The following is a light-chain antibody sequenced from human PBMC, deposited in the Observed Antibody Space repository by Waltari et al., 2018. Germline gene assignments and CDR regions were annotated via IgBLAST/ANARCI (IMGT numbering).Light chain of an antibody. Sequence: DIQMTQSPSTLSASVGDRVTITCRASQSISTWLAWYQQKPGKAPNIVIYKASILESGAPSRFSGSGSGTEFTLTISSLQPDDFATYYCQQYNSQPYTFGLGTKVEI. CDR2: KAS. CDR3: QQYNSQPYT. CDR1: QSISTW. J-gene: IGKJ2*01. V-gene: IGKV1-5*03.